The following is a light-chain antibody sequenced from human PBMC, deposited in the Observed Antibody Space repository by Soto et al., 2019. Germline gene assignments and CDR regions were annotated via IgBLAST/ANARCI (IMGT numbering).Light chain of an antibody. CDR3: ATWDDSFRGL. Sequence: QSALTQPLSVSGTPGQRITISCSGDSSNIGDNFVYWYQQVPETAPKLLIYRNDERPSGVPDRFSGSKSGTSASLAISGLRSEDEADYYCATWDDSFRGLFGGGTKLTVL. J-gene: IGLJ3*02. CDR1: SSNIGDNF. CDR2: RND. V-gene: IGLV1-47*01.